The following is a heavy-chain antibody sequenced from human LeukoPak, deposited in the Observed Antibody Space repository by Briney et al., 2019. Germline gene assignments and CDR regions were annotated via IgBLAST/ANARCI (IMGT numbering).Heavy chain of an antibody. CDR1: GFTFSSYS. CDR2: ISSSSSTI. V-gene: IGHV3-48*01. J-gene: IGHJ3*02. Sequence: PGGPLRLSCAASGFTFSSYSMNWVRQAPGKGLEWVSYISSSSSTIYYADSVKGRFTISRDNAKNSLYLQMNSLRAEDTAIYYCAKALFGDRRVGAFDIWGLGTMLTVSS. D-gene: IGHD3-10*02. CDR3: AKALFGDRRVGAFDI.